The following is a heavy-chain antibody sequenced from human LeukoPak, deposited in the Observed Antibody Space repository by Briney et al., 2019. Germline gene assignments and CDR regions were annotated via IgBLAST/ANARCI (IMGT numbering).Heavy chain of an antibody. CDR1: RFTFSSYV. CDR3: AKDRKWLRSSFDY. Sequence: GGSLRLSCAASRFTFSSYVMSWVRQAPGKGLEWVSSISRSAGATYYADSVKGRFTISRDNSKNTLYLQMNSLRAEDTAVYYCAKDRKWLRSSFDYWGQGTLVTVSS. CDR2: ISRSAGAT. D-gene: IGHD5-12*01. V-gene: IGHV3-23*01. J-gene: IGHJ4*02.